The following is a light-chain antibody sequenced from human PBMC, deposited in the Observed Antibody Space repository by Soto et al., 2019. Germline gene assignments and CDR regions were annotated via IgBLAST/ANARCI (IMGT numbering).Light chain of an antibody. V-gene: IGLV3-25*03. CDR3: QSADSSGTSWV. CDR2: KDS. J-gene: IGLJ3*02. CDR1: ALPKQY. Sequence: SYELTQPPSVSVSPGQTARITCSGDALPKQYAYWYQQKPGQAPVLVIYKDSERPSGIPERFSGSSSGTTVTLTISGVQAEDEADYYCQSADSSGTSWVIGGGTKLTVL.